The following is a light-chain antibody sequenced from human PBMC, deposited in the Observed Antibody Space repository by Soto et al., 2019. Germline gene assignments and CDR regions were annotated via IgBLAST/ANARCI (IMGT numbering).Light chain of an antibody. CDR3: CSYTGSSTLVV. J-gene: IGLJ2*01. V-gene: IGLV2-14*01. Sequence: QSALTQPASVSGSPGQSITISCTGTSSDVGGYNYVSWYQQHPGRAPKLMIYDVSNRPSGVSNRFSGSTSGNTASLTISGLQAADDADYYCCSYTGSSTLVVFGGGTKVTVL. CDR2: DVS. CDR1: SSDVGGYNY.